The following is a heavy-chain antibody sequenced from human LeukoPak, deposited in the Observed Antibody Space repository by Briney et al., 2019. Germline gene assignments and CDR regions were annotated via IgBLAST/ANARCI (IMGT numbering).Heavy chain of an antibody. CDR2: IYTSGST. Sequence: SQTLSLTCTVSGGSISSGSYYWSWIRQPAGKGLEWIGRIYTSGSTSYNPSLKSRVTISVDTSKNQFSLKLSSVTAADTAVYYCARSGYYCDSSGYYYNYFDYWGQGTLVTVSS. CDR3: ARSGYYCDSSGYYYNYFDY. D-gene: IGHD3-22*01. CDR1: GGSISSGSYY. J-gene: IGHJ4*02. V-gene: IGHV4-61*02.